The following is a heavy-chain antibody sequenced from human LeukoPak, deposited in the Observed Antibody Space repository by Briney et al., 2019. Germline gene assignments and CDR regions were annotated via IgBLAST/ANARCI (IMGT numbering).Heavy chain of an antibody. J-gene: IGHJ4*02. CDR3: ARAPDIVVVPAAIEGNYFDY. V-gene: IGHV4-31*03. Sequence: HPSQTLSLTCTASGGSISSGGYYWSWIRQHPGKGLEWIGYIYYSGSTYYNPSLKSRVTISVDTSKNQFSLKLSSVTAADTAVYYCARAPDIVVVPAAIEGNYFDYWGQGTLVTVSS. D-gene: IGHD2-2*01. CDR1: GGSISSGGYY. CDR2: IYYSGST.